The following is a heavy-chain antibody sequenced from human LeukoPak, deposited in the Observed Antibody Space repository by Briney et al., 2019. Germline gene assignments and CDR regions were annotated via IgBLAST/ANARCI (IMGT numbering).Heavy chain of an antibody. CDR2: ISPYNGYT. D-gene: IGHD2-2*01. J-gene: IGHJ3*01. CDR3: ARRGRYCSSSSCYHDAFDV. V-gene: IGHV1-18*01. Sequence: ASVKVSCKASGYTFTSYDINWVRQAPGQGLEWMGWISPYNGYTKYAQRVQGRLTLSTDTSTSIAYMELRSLTSDDTAVYYCARRGRYCSSSSCYHDAFDVWGQGTMVTVSS. CDR1: GYTFTSYD.